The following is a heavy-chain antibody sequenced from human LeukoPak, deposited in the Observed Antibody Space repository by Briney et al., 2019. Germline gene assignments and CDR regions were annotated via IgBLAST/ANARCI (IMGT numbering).Heavy chain of an antibody. CDR3: ATYYDNGVYYPY. Sequence: PSETQSLPCSVSGASVSSYHWGWIRQPPGKGLEWIGHIYYSGSPNYKPSLRSRVTMSVDTSKNQFSLRLDSVTAADTAFYYCATYYDNGVYYPYSGHGILVTVSS. V-gene: IGHV4-59*08. J-gene: IGHJ4*01. CDR1: GASVSSYH. D-gene: IGHD3-22*01. CDR2: IYYSGSP.